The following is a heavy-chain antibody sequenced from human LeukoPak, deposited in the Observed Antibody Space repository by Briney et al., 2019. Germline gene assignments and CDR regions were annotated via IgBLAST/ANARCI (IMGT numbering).Heavy chain of an antibody. J-gene: IGHJ4*02. D-gene: IGHD3-16*01. CDR2: ISSSGSTI. CDR3: ARVGAYAAVNC. V-gene: IGHV3-48*03. CDR1: GFSFSTYE. Sequence: GGSLRLSCAASGFSFSTYEMNWVRQAPGKGLEWVSYISSSGSTIYYADSVKGRFTISRDNAKNSLYLQMNSLRAEDTAVYYCARVGAYAAVNCWGQGTLVTVSS.